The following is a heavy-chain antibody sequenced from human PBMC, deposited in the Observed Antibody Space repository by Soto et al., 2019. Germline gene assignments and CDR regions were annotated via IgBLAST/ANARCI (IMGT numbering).Heavy chain of an antibody. D-gene: IGHD2-2*01. CDR1: GGSISSYY. J-gene: IGHJ6*03. CDR3: ARGLGVVVPAAKWYYYYYMDV. CDR2: IYYSGST. V-gene: IGHV4-59*01. Sequence: SETLSLTCTVSGGSISSYYWSWIRQPPGKGLEWIGYIYYSGSTNYNPSLKSRVTISVVTSKNQFSLKLSSVTAADTAVYYCARGLGVVVPAAKWYYYYYMDVWGKGTTVTVSS.